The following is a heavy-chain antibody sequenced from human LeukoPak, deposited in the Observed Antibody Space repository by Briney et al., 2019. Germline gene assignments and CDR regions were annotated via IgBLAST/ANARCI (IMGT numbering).Heavy chain of an antibody. D-gene: IGHD6-19*01. V-gene: IGHV1-2*02. Sequence: GASVKVSCKTSGYTFTDYYMHWVRQAPGQGPEWMGWVTPNSGGTNYAQKFQGRVTMTEDTSTDTAYMELSSLRSEDTAVYYCAKGLAVAGWGKRLDYWGQGTLVTVSS. J-gene: IGHJ4*02. CDR1: GYTFTDYY. CDR2: VTPNSGGT. CDR3: AKGLAVAGWGKRLDY.